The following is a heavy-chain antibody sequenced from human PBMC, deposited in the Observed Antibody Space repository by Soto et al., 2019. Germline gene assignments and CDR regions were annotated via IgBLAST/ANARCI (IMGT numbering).Heavy chain of an antibody. J-gene: IGHJ4*02. D-gene: IGHD3-10*01. V-gene: IGHV3-23*01. CDR1: GFTFSSYA. CDR2: ISGSGGST. Sequence: PGGSLRLSCAASGFTFSSYAMSWVRQAPGKGLEWVSAISGSGGSTYYADSVKGRFTISRDNSKNTLYLQMNSLRAEDTDVYYCAKDRELLWFGEPLYFDYWGQGALVTVSS. CDR3: AKDRELLWFGEPLYFDY.